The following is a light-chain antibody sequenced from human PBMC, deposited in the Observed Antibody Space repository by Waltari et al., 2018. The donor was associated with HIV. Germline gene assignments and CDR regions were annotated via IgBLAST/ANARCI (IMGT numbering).Light chain of an antibody. J-gene: IGKJ2*01. V-gene: IGKV1-NL1*01. Sequence: DLQLTQSPYTLSGSVGDRVTIPFRASQGISNSLAWYQQKPGKAPKLLLHGASRLQTGVPSRFSGSGSGTDFALTISRLQPEDFATYYCQQYYDSLMYTFGQGTKLEIK. CDR2: GAS. CDR1: QGISNS. CDR3: QQYYDSLMYT.